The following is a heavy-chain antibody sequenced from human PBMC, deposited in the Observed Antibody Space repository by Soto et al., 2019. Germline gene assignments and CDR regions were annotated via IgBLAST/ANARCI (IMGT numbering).Heavy chain of an antibody. Sequence: SVKVSCKASGGTFSSYAISWVRQAPGQGLEWMGGIIPIFGTANYAQKFQGRVTITADESTSTAHMELSSLRSEDTAVYYCARSLVVVPAAHYYYYYGMDVWGQGTTVTVSS. CDR1: GGTFSSYA. D-gene: IGHD2-2*01. CDR2: IIPIFGTA. J-gene: IGHJ6*02. CDR3: ARSLVVVPAAHYYYYYGMDV. V-gene: IGHV1-69*13.